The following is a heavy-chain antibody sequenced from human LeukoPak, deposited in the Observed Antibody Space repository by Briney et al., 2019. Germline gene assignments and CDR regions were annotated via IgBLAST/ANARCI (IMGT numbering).Heavy chain of an antibody. CDR2: IYNSETI. V-gene: IGHV4-59*01. CDR3: VRVGGASSILSAFDI. CDR1: GGSINSYY. D-gene: IGHD6-6*01. Sequence: SETLSLTCTVSGGSINSYYWSWIRQPPGKGLEWIGYIYNSETINYNPSLTSRVTISLDTSKNQVSLKLSSVTAADTAVYYCVRVGGASSILSAFDIWGQGTMVTVSS. J-gene: IGHJ3*02.